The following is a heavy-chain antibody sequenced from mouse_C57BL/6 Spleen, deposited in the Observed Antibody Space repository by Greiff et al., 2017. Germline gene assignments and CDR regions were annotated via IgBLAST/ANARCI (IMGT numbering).Heavy chain of an antibody. Sequence: EVQLQQSGPELVKPGASVKISCKASGYTFTDYYMNWVKQSHGKSLEWIGDINPNNGGTSYNQKFKGKATLTVDKSSSTAYMELRSLTSEDSAVYYCARGSLLSWGQGTLVTVSA. CDR1: GYTFTDYY. CDR2: INPNNGGT. CDR3: ARGSLLS. J-gene: IGHJ3*01. V-gene: IGHV1-26*01. D-gene: IGHD2-1*01.